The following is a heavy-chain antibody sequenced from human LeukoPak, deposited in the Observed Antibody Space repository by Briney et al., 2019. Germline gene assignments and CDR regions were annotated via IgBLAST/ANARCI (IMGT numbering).Heavy chain of an antibody. Sequence: GGSLRLSCAASGFTFSSYAMHWVRRAPGKGLEWVAVISYDGSNKYYADSVKGRFTISRDNSKNTLYLQMNSLRAEDTAVYYCARDPKKDGSYRWFDPWGQGTLVTVSS. J-gene: IGHJ5*02. V-gene: IGHV3-30*04. CDR1: GFTFSSYA. CDR2: ISYDGSNK. D-gene: IGHD1-26*01. CDR3: ARDPKKDGSYRWFDP.